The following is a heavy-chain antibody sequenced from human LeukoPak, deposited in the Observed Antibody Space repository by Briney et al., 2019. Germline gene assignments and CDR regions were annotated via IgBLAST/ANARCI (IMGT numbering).Heavy chain of an antibody. V-gene: IGHV3-30*02. Sequence: GGSLRLSCAASGFTFSSYGMHWVRQDPGKGLEGVAFIRYDGSNKYYADSVKGRFTISRDNSKNTLYLQMNSLRAEDTAVYYCAKDLGYSGYDPLGLWGQGTLVTVSS. CDR3: AKDLGYSGYDPLGL. J-gene: IGHJ4*02. CDR1: GFTFSSYG. CDR2: IRYDGSNK. D-gene: IGHD5-12*01.